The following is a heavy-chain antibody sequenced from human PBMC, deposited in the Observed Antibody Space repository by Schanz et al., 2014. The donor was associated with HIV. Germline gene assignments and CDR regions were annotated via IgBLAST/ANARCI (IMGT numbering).Heavy chain of an antibody. CDR1: GFTFSSYA. J-gene: IGHJ6*02. CDR3: ARDKYSNYGYYYYGMDV. D-gene: IGHD4-4*01. Sequence: QVQLVESGGGVVQPGRSLRLSCAASGFTFSSYAMHWVRQAPGKGLEWVAVISYDGSNKYYADSVKGRFTISRDNSKNTLSLQMNSLRAEDTAVYYCARDKYSNYGYYYYGMDVWGQGTTVTVSS. CDR2: ISYDGSNK. V-gene: IGHV3-30-3*01.